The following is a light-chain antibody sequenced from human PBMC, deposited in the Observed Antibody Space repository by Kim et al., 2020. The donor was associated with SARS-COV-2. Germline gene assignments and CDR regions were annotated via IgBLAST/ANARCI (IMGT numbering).Light chain of an antibody. CDR3: LQHNSYPFT. CDR1: QGISNH. Sequence: DIQMTQSPSAMSASVGDRVTITCRASQGISNHLAWFKQKPGKVPKRLIYGASSLQSGVPSRFSGGGSGTEFTLTISSLQPEDFATYYCLQHNSYPFTFGPGTKVDIK. J-gene: IGKJ3*01. V-gene: IGKV1-17*03. CDR2: GAS.